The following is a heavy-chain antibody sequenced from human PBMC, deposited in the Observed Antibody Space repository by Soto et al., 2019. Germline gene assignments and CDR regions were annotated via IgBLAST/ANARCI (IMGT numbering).Heavy chain of an antibody. CDR1: GGSISSYY. CDR3: AREGSMVNWFDP. D-gene: IGHD3-10*01. V-gene: IGHV4-59*01. Sequence: SETLSLTCTVSGGSISSYYWSWIRQPPGKGLEWIGYIYYSGSTNYNPSLKSRVTISVDTSKNQFSLKLSSVTAADTAVYYCAREGSMVNWFDPWGQGTLVTVSS. CDR2: IYYSGST. J-gene: IGHJ5*02.